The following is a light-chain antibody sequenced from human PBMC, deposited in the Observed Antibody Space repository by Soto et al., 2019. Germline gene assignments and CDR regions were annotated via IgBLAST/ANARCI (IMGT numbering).Light chain of an antibody. CDR1: QGLGSF. CDR2: DAS. J-gene: IGKJ4*01. CDR3: QQRFRWPLT. Sequence: EIVLTQSPVTLSLSPGQRATLSCRASQGLGSFLAWYQQKPGPAPRLLIYDASKRATDIPARFSGSGSGTDFSLTISSLEPEDFAVYYCQQRFRWPLTFGGGTKVDIK. V-gene: IGKV3D-11*01.